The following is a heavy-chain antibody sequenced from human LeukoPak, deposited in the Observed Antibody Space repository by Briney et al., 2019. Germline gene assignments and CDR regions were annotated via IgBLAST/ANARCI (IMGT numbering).Heavy chain of an antibody. CDR1: GFTFSSYS. J-gene: IGHJ5*02. CDR2: ISSSSSTI. D-gene: IGHD6-13*01. V-gene: IGHV3-48*01. CDR3: AREAYSSSWYWFDP. Sequence: PGGSLRLSCAASGFTFSSYSMNWVRQAPGKGLEWVSYISSSSSTIYYADSAKGRFTISRDNAKNSLYLQMNSLRAEDTAVYYCAREAYSSSWYWFDPWGQGTLVTVSS.